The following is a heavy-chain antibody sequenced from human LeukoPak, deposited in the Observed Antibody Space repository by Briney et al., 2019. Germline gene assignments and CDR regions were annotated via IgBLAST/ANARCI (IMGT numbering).Heavy chain of an antibody. CDR1: GFTFSSYA. D-gene: IGHD2-21*01. CDR3: ARAEVIAIFDY. V-gene: IGHV3-66*02. Sequence: GGSLRLSCAASGFTFSSYAMNWVRQAPGKGLEWVSIIYSGGSTYYADSVKGRFTISRDNSQNTVYLQMNSLRGEDTAVYYCARAEVIAIFDYWGQGTLVTVSS. CDR2: IYSGGST. J-gene: IGHJ4*02.